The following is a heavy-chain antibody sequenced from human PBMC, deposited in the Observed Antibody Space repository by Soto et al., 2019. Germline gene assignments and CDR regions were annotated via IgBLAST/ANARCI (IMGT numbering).Heavy chain of an antibody. CDR2: IYRDDDK. J-gene: IGHJ4*02. V-gene: IGHV2-5*02. CDR1: EFSLTTTGVG. Sequence: SGPTLVNPTQTLTLTCTFSEFSLTTTGVGVGWILQPPGKALEWLALIYRDDDKRYSPSLKSRPTITKDTSKNQVVLTMTNMDPVDTGTYYCAHRPYGDYPIDYWGQGTLVTVSS. D-gene: IGHD4-17*01. CDR3: AHRPYGDYPIDY.